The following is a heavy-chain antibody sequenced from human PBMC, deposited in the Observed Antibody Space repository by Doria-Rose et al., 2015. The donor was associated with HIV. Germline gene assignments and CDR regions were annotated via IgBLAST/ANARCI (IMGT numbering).Heavy chain of an antibody. D-gene: IGHD6-13*01. Sequence: SGPVLVKPTETLTLTCTVSGVSLSSPGMGVSWIRQPPGKALEWLANNVSDDERSYKTSLESRLTISRGTSKSQVVLTMTDMDPVDTATYYCARIKSSRWYHKYYFDFWGQGTLVIVSA. CDR1: GVSLSSPGMG. V-gene: IGHV2-26*01. CDR3: ARIKSSRWYHKYYFDF. J-gene: IGHJ4*02. CDR2: NVSDDER.